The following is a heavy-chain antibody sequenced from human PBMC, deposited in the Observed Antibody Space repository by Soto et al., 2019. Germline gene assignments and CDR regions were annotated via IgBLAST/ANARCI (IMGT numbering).Heavy chain of an antibody. D-gene: IGHD3-16*02. J-gene: IGHJ6*02. Sequence: QVQLVESGGGLVKPGGSLRLSCAASGFTFSDYYMSWIRQAPGKGLEWVSYISSSSSYTNYADSVKGRFTISRDNAKNSLYLQMNSLRAEDTAVYYCARESPSLTQGGMDVWGQGTTVTVSS. CDR2: ISSSSSYT. CDR3: ARESPSLTQGGMDV. V-gene: IGHV3-11*05. CDR1: GFTFSDYY.